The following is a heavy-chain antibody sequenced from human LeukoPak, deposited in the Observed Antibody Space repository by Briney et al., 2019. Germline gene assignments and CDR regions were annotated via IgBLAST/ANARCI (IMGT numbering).Heavy chain of an antibody. J-gene: IGHJ6*02. CDR3: ARHGSPGVVPAAARYGMDV. V-gene: IGHV4-59*08. CDR1: GGSISSYY. Sequence: SETLSLTCTVSGGSISSYYWSRIRQPPGKGLEWIGYIYYSGSTNYNPSLKSRVTISVDTSKNQFSLKLSSVTAADTAVYYCARHGSPGVVPAAARYGMDVWGQGTTVTVSS. D-gene: IGHD2-2*01. CDR2: IYYSGST.